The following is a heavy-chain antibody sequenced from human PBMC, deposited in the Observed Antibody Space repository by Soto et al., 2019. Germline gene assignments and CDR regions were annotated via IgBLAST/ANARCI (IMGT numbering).Heavy chain of an antibody. CDR3: ASGSGFGELIKVKDYYGMDV. D-gene: IGHD3-10*01. J-gene: IGHJ6*02. CDR1: GGTFSSYA. V-gene: IGHV1-69*13. CDR2: IIPIFGTA. Sequence: SVKVSCKASGGTFSSYAISWVRQAPGQGLEWMGGIIPIFGTANYAQKFQGRVTITADESTSTAYMELSSLRSEDTAVYYCASGSGFGELIKVKDYYGMDVWGQGTTVTVSS.